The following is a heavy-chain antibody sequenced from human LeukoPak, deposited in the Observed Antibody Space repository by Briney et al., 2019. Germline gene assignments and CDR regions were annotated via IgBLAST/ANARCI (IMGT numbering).Heavy chain of an antibody. CDR1: GFTFSSYW. CDR3: AKAGGYDWNYYYYYMDV. V-gene: IGHV3-43D*03. Sequence: GGSLRLSCVASGFTFSSYWMSWVRQAPGKGLEWVSLISWDGGSTYYADSVKGRFTISRDNSKNSLYLQMNSLRAEDTALYYCAKAGGYDWNYYYYYMDVWGKGTTVTVSS. CDR2: ISWDGGST. J-gene: IGHJ6*03. D-gene: IGHD5-12*01.